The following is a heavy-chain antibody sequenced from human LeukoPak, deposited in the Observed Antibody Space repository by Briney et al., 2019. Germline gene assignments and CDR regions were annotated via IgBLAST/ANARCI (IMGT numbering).Heavy chain of an antibody. CDR1: GFTFSTYW. J-gene: IGHJ3*01. V-gene: IGHV3-74*01. Sequence: GGSLRLSCAASGFTFSTYWMYWVRQAPGKGLEYVSRIDNDGGGTTYADSVKGRFTISRDNAKNTVYLQMNSLRPEDTAMYYCARGGLDHAFDFWGQGTMVTVSS. CDR2: IDNDGGGT. D-gene: IGHD3/OR15-3a*01. CDR3: ARGGLDHAFDF.